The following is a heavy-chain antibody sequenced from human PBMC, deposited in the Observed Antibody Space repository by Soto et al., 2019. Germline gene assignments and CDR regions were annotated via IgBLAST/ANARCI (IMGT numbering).Heavy chain of an antibody. CDR2: IYYSGST. CDR3: ARGRFGYQLPNGNWFDP. Sequence: SETLSLTCTVSGGSISSSGYYWGWIRQPPGKGLEWIGYIYYSGSTYYNPSLKSRVTISVDTSKNQFSLKLSSVTAADTAVYYCARGRFGYQLPNGNWFDPWGQGTLVTVSS. CDR1: GGSISSSGYY. V-gene: IGHV4-30-4*08. J-gene: IGHJ5*02. D-gene: IGHD2-2*01.